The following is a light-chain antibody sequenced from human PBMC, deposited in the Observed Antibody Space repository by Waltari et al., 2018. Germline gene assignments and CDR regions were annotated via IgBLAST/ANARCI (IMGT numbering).Light chain of an antibody. V-gene: IGLV2-8*01. CDR2: DAN. Sequence: QSALTQPPSASGSPGQSVTISCTGSRRAVGGYNDVSWYQQYPGKAPKRMIYDANKRPSGVPDRFSGSKSGNTASLTVSGLQTDDEADYYCSSYGGSDNLVFGGGTKLTVL. CDR3: SSYGGSDNLV. CDR1: RRAVGGYND. J-gene: IGLJ2*01.